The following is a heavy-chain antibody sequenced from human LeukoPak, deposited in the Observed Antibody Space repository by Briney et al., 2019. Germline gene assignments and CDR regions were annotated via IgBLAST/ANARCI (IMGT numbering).Heavy chain of an antibody. J-gene: IGHJ3*02. D-gene: IGHD3-10*01. V-gene: IGHV3-23*01. CDR3: AKGALRPWFGEFVHAFDI. CDR2: ISGSGGST. Sequence: PGGSLRLSCAASGFTFSSYAMSSVRQAPGKGLEWVSAISGSGGSTYYADSVKGRFTISRDNSKNTLYLQMNSLRAEDTAVYYCAKGALRPWFGEFVHAFDIWGQGTMVTVSS. CDR1: GFTFSSYA.